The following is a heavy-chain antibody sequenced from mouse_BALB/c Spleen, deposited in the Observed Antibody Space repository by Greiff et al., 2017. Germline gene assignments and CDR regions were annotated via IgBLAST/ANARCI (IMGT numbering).Heavy chain of an antibody. CDR3: ARGGNTWFAY. CDR2: ISDGGSYT. D-gene: IGHD2-1*01. Sequence: EVNLVESGGGLVKPGGSLKLSCAASGFTFSDYYMYWVRQTPEKRLEWVATISDGGSYTYYPDSVKGRFTISRDNAKNNLYLQMSSLKSEDTAMYYCARGGNTWFAYWGQGTLVTVSA. J-gene: IGHJ3*01. CDR1: GFTFSDYY. V-gene: IGHV5-4*02.